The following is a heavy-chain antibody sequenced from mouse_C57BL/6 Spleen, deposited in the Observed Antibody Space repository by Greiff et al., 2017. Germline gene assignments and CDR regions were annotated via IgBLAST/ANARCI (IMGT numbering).Heavy chain of an antibody. D-gene: IGHD1-1*01. J-gene: IGHJ4*01. Sequence: QVQLQQSGPELVKPGASVKISCKASGYAFSSSWMNWVKQRPGKGLEWIGRIYPGDGDTNYNGKFKGKATLTADKSSSTAYMQLSSLTSEDSAVYVCARGGGSSPYYAMDDWGQGTSVTVSS. CDR1: GYAFSSSW. CDR3: ARGGGSSPYYAMDD. CDR2: IYPGDGDT. V-gene: IGHV1-82*01.